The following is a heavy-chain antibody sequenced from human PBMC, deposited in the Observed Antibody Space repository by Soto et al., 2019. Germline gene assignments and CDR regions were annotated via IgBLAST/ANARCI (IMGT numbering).Heavy chain of an antibody. CDR1: GYSFTNYW. V-gene: IGHV5-10-1*01. CDR2: IDPSDSYT. Sequence: GECLKISYSSSGYSFTNYWISWVRQMPGKGLEWMGRIDPSDSYTNYSPSFQGHVTISADKSISTAYLQWSSLKASDTAMYYCARRYAYYDFWSGYYSHYYYGMDVWGQGTTVTVSS. J-gene: IGHJ6*02. D-gene: IGHD3-3*01. CDR3: ARRYAYYDFWSGYYSHYYYGMDV.